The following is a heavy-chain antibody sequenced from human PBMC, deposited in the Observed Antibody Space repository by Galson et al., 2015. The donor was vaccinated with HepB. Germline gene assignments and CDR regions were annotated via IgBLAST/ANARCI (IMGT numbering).Heavy chain of an antibody. CDR3: AIAPATGGVVVVAAYYYYGMDV. CDR2: ISAYNGNT. CDR1: GYTFTSYG. Sequence: SVKVSCKASGYTFTSYGISWVRQAPGQGLEWMGWISAYNGNTNYAQKLQGRVTMTTDTSTSTAYMELRSLRSDDTAVYYCAIAPATGGVVVVAAYYYYGMDVWGQGTTVTVSS. D-gene: IGHD2-15*01. V-gene: IGHV1-18*01. J-gene: IGHJ6*02.